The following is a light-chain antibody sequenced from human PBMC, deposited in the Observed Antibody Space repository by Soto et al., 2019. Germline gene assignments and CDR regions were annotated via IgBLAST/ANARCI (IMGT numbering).Light chain of an antibody. CDR3: CSYAGSSTW. CDR2: EVS. CDR1: SSDVGSYNL. V-gene: IGLV2-23*02. Sequence: QSALTQPDSVSGSPGQSITISCTGTSSDVGSYNLVSWYQQHTGKAPKLMIYEVSKRPSGVSNRFSGSKSGNTASLTISGLQAEDEADYYCCSYAGSSTWFGGGTKLTV. J-gene: IGLJ3*02.